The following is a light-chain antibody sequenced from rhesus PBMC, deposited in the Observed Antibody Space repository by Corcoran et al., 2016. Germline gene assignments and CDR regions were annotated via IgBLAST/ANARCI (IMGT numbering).Light chain of an antibody. V-gene: IGLV2S9*01. Sequence: QSALTQPPSVSKSLGQSVTISCTGTSSDIGGYKDVSWYQQHPGTAPRLLIYDVSKRPSGASDRFSASKSGNTASLTISGLQAEDEADYYCCSYRGGSTFSFGAGTRLTVL. CDR3: CSYRGGSTFS. CDR1: SSDIGGYKD. J-gene: IGLJ1*01. CDR2: DVS.